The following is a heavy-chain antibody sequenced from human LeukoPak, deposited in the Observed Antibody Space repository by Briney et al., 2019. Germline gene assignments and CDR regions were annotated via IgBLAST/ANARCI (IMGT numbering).Heavy chain of an antibody. CDR1: GFTFSSYG. D-gene: IGHD3-22*01. CDR2: ISFDATNK. J-gene: IGHJ4*02. V-gene: IGHV3-30*03. Sequence: GRSLRLSCAASGFTFSSYGMHWVRQAPGKGLEWVAVISFDATNKYYADSVKGRFTISRDNSKNTLYLQMNSLRAEDTAVYYCARLSANSSAYLFDYWGQGTLVTVSS. CDR3: ARLSANSSAYLFDY.